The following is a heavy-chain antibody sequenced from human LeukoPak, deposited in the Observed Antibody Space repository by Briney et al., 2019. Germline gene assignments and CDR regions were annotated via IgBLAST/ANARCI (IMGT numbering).Heavy chain of an antibody. J-gene: IGHJ3*02. Sequence: PGGSLRLSCAASGFTFRNAWLSWIRQPPGKGLEWIGYIYYSGSTNYNPSLKSRVTISVDTSKNQFSLKLSSVTAADTAVYYCARDQRRAFDIWGQGTMVTVSS. V-gene: IGHV4-59*01. CDR2: IYYSGST. CDR1: GFTFRNAW. CDR3: ARDQRRAFDI.